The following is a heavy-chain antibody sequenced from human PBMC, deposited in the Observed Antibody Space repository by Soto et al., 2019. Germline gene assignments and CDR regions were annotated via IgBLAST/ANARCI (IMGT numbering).Heavy chain of an antibody. Sequence: QVQLVESGGGVVQPGRSLRLSCAASGFTFSSYAMHWVRQAPGKGLEWVAVISYDGSNKYYADSVKGRFTISRDNSKNPLYLQMNSLRAEDTAVYYCARDSAVAALFDAFDIWGQGTMVTVSS. CDR3: ARDSAVAALFDAFDI. CDR1: GFTFSSYA. V-gene: IGHV3-30-3*01. J-gene: IGHJ3*02. CDR2: ISYDGSNK. D-gene: IGHD6-19*01.